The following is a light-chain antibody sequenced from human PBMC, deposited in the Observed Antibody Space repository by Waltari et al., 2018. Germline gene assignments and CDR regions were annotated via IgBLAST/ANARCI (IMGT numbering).Light chain of an antibody. Sequence: DIQMTQSPSSLSASLRDSVTITCRASRSIGAYLNWYQQKPGKAPKLLSYTASSLQSRVPSRFSGSGSGTDVTLTISNLQPGDFAAYYCQHSFSAPYTFGQGTKLEI. V-gene: IGKV1-39*01. CDR1: RSIGAY. J-gene: IGKJ2*01. CDR3: QHSFSAPYT. CDR2: TAS.